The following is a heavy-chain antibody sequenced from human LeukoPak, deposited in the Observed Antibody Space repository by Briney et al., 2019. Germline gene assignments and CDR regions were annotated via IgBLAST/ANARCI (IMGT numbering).Heavy chain of an antibody. J-gene: IGHJ4*02. Sequence: SETLSLTCTVSGGSISNYYWSWIRQPAGKGLEWTGRISASGNTNYNPSLKSRVTMSVDTSMNLFALKLSSVTAADTAVYYCARQGVATAIDYWGQGTLVTVSS. CDR3: ARQGVATAIDY. D-gene: IGHD2-21*02. V-gene: IGHV4-4*07. CDR2: ISASGNT. CDR1: GGSISNYY.